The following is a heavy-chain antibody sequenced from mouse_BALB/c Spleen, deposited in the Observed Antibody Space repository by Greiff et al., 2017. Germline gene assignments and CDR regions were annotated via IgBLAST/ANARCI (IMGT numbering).Heavy chain of an antibody. V-gene: IGHV5-17*02. Sequence: EVQLVESGGGLVQPGGSRKLSCAASGFTFSSFGMHWVRQAPEKGLEWVAYISSGSSTIYYADTVKGRFTISRDNPKNTLFLQMTSLRSEDTAMYYCARSAIYYGNYTWFAYWGQGTLVTVSA. CDR3: ARSAIYYGNYTWFAY. CDR1: GFTFSSFG. D-gene: IGHD2-1*01. J-gene: IGHJ3*01. CDR2: ISSGSSTI.